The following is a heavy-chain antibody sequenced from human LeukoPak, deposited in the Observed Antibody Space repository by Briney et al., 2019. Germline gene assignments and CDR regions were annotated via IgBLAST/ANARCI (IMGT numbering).Heavy chain of an antibody. V-gene: IGHV4-59*08. D-gene: IGHD2-15*01. J-gene: IGHJ4*02. CDR1: GGSISSYY. Sequence: SETLSLTCTVSGGSISSYYWSWIRQPPGKGLEWIGYIYYSGSTNCNPSLKSRVTISVDTSKNQFSLKLSSVTAADTAVYYCASLSGVEGHWGQGTLVTVSS. CDR2: IYYSGST. CDR3: ASLSGVEGH.